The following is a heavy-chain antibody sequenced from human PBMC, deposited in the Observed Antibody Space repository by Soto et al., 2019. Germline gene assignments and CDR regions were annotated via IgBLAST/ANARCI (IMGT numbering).Heavy chain of an antibody. V-gene: IGHV3-13*01. Sequence: GGSLRLSCAASGFTFSSYDMHWVRQATGKGLEWVSAIGTAGDTYYPGSVKGRFTISRENAKNSLYLQMNSLRAGDTAVYYCARTESPPEYYGMDVWGQGNTVTVSS. CDR3: ARTESPPEYYGMDV. CDR2: IGTAGDT. CDR1: GFTFSSYD. J-gene: IGHJ6*02.